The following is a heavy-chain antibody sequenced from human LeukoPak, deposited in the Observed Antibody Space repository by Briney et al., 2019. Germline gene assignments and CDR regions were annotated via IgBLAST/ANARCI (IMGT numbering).Heavy chain of an antibody. D-gene: IGHD4-17*01. CDR1: GFTFTSYS. CDR2: ISSSSSYI. Sequence: GGSLSLSCAASGFTFTSYSMNWVRQAPGKGLEWVSSISSSSSYIYYADSVKGRITISRDNAKNSLFLQMNSLRAEDTAVYYCARDKDYCDYRGVDAFDIWGQGTMVAVSS. J-gene: IGHJ3*02. V-gene: IGHV3-21*01. CDR3: ARDKDYCDYRGVDAFDI.